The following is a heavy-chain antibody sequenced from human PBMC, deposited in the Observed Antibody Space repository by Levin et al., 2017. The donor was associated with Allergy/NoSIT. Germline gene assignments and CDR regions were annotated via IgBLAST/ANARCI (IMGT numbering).Heavy chain of an antibody. V-gene: IGHV1-2*02. CDR2: INPHSGDT. D-gene: IGHD3-22*01. Sequence: GESLKISCKASRYIFSDYFIHWVQQAPGQGLEWMGWINPHSGDTKYAQEFQGRVTMTRDTSISTAYMELTRLTSDDTAVYYCARDLYNDDSVFGYWGQGTLVNVFS. CDR1: RYIFSDYF. J-gene: IGHJ4*02. CDR3: ARDLYNDDSVFGY.